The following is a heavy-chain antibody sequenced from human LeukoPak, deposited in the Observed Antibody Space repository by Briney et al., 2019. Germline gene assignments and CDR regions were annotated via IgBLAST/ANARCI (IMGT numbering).Heavy chain of an antibody. CDR2: IYTSGST. V-gene: IGHV4-4*07. J-gene: IGHJ4*02. CDR1: GGSISSYY. D-gene: IGHD2-2*02. Sequence: SETLSLTCTVSGGSISSYYWSWIRQPAGKGLEWIGRIYTSGSTNYNPSLKSRVTMSVDTSKNQFSLKLSSVTAADTAVYYCTTDIGYCSSTSCYTALTFFDYWGQGTLVTVSS. CDR3: TTDIGYCSSTSCYTALTFFDY.